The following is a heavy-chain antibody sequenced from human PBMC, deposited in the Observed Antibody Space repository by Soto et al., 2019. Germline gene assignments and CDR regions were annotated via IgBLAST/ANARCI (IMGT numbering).Heavy chain of an antibody. D-gene: IGHD1-26*01. CDR1: GDSVSSNSAA. Sequence: SQTRSLTCAISGDSVSSNSAAWNWIRQSPSRGLEWLGRTYYRSKWYNDFAVSVKSRITINPDTSKNQFSLQLNSVTPEDTAVYYCARARYPRYGSHGMDVWGQGTTVTVSS. CDR3: ARARYPRYGSHGMDV. CDR2: TYYRSKWYN. V-gene: IGHV6-1*01. J-gene: IGHJ6*02.